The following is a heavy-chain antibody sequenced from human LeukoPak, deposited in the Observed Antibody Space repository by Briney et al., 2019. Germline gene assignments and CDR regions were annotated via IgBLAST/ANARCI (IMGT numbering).Heavy chain of an antibody. CDR1: GFTFSNAW. CDR2: IYYSGST. D-gene: IGHD2-21*02. V-gene: IGHV4-4*02. J-gene: IGHJ5*02. Sequence: PGGSLRLSCAASGFTFSNAWMSWVRQPPGKGLEWIGSIYYSGSTYYNPSLKSRVTISVDTSKNQFSLKLSSVTAADTAVYYCARDSARGGDPGWFDPWGQGTLVTVSS. CDR3: ARDSARGGDPGWFDP.